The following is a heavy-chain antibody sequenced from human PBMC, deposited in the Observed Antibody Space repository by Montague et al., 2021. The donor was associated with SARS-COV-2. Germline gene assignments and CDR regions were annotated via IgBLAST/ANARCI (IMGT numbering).Heavy chain of an antibody. CDR3: ARARLCLVFDS. CDR1: GGSISSYY. CDR2: VSDSGST. V-gene: IGHV4-59*01. J-gene: IGHJ4*02. Sequence: SETLSLTRTLSGGSISSYYWNWIRQSPGQGLEWIGYVSDSGSTNXNPSRRSRIAISVATSKSQFSLKLTAVTAADTAVNYCARARLCLVFDSWGQGSLVTVSS. D-gene: IGHD6-19*01.